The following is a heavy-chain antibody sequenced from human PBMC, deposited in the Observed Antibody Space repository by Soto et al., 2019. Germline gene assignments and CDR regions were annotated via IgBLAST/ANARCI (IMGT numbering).Heavy chain of an antibody. CDR2: ISAYIGTT. Sequence: QVQLVQSGAEVKKPGSSVKVSCKASGDTFTSYGISWVRQAPGQGLEWMGWISAYIGTTNYAENLQGRVTVTPGTPTCIAYREPRSLRHHVTVLYYVATELRSCGEAFEIWGQGQMVT. D-gene: IGHD2-15*01. CDR1: GDTFTSYG. V-gene: IGHV1-18*01. J-gene: IGHJ3*02. CDR3: ATELRSCGEAFEI.